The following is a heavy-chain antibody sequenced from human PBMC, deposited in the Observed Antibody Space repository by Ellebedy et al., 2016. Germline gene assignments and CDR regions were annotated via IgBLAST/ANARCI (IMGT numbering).Heavy chain of an antibody. Sequence: SETLSLXXSVSGDSMNNYYWSWIRQPPGKGLEWIGYILYSGSTNYNPSLRSRVSISVDTSKNQFSLEVISVTAADTAVYYCARDESTNWLSDFDYWGQGTLVTVSS. D-gene: IGHD6-19*01. J-gene: IGHJ4*02. CDR2: ILYSGST. V-gene: IGHV4-4*08. CDR1: GDSMNNYY. CDR3: ARDESTNWLSDFDY.